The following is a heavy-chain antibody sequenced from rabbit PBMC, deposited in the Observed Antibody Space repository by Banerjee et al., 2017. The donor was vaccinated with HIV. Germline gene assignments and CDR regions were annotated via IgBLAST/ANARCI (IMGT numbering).Heavy chain of an antibody. CDR2: IYPDYGNT. J-gene: IGHJ4*01. Sequence: QQQLEESGGGLVKPGGTLTLTCKASGIDFSSYYRMCWVRQAPGRGLELIACIYPDYGNTNYASWVNGRFTISLDNAQNTVFLQMTSLTAADTATYFCARDLGYTSSSGYGYFDLWGPGTLVTV. CDR1: GIDFSSYYR. CDR3: ARDLGYTSSSGYGYFDL. V-gene: IGHV1S43*01. D-gene: IGHD1-1*01.